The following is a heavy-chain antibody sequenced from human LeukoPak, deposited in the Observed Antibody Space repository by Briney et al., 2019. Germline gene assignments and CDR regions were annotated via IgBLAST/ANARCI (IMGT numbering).Heavy chain of an antibody. CDR1: GFTFSTYE. Sequence: PGGSLRLSCAASGFTFSTYEMNWVRHAPGKELEWVSYISSGGLTMYYADSVRGRFTISRDDAKNSLYLQMSSLRAEDTAVYYCARDLVDIVAAFDSWGQGTLVTVFS. J-gene: IGHJ4*02. CDR2: ISSGGLTM. D-gene: IGHD5-12*01. V-gene: IGHV3-48*03. CDR3: ARDLVDIVAAFDS.